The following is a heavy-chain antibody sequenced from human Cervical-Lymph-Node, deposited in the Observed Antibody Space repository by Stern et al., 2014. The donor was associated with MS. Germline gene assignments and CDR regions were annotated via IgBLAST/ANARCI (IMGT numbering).Heavy chain of an antibody. CDR1: GASITGGGSF. J-gene: IGHJ6*02. V-gene: IGHV4-61*02. D-gene: IGHD6-19*01. Sequence: VQLVESGPGLVKPSQTLSLTCTVSGASITGGGSFWSWIRQPAGKRLEXIGRIYTSGSTDYTPSLKSRVTISVAALKNQFPLKLTSVTAADTAVYYCARDSAAGSSIRDYYFGLDVWGQGTTVTVSS. CDR2: IYTSGST. CDR3: ARDSAAGSSIRDYYFGLDV.